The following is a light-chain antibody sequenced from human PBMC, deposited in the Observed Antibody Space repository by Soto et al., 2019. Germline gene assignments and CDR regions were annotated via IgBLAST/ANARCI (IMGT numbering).Light chain of an antibody. CDR1: SSDVGYYNY. Sequence: QSALIQPPSASGSPGQSVTISCTGTSSDVGYYNYVSWYQQHPGKAPQLMIYEVSKRPSGVPDRFSGSKSGNTASLTVSGLPAEDEADYYCDSYAGSNNWIFGGGTKLNVL. CDR3: DSYAGSNNWI. J-gene: IGLJ2*01. V-gene: IGLV2-8*01. CDR2: EVS.